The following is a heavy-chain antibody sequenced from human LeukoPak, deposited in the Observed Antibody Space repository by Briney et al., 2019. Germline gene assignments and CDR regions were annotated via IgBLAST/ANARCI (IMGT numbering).Heavy chain of an antibody. J-gene: IGHJ4*02. D-gene: IGHD5-18*01. CDR1: GGSISSYY. V-gene: IGHV4-59*01. Sequence: SETLSLTCTVSGGSISSYYWNWIRQPPGKGLEWIGYIYSSGSTNYNPSLKSRVTISVDTSRNQFSLKLSSVTTADTAVYYCARGYGYYFESWGQGTLVTGSS. CDR2: IYSSGST. CDR3: ARGYGYYFES.